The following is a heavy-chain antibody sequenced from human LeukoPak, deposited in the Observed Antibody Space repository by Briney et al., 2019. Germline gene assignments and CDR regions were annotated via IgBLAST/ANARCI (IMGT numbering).Heavy chain of an antibody. CDR2: ISSSSSTI. CDR3: AREGHGGNYYDFWSGYSSDAFDI. D-gene: IGHD3-3*01. CDR1: GFTFSSYS. Sequence: GGSLRLSCAASGFTFSSYSMNWVRQAPGKGLEWVSYISSSSSTIYYADSVKGRFTISRDNAKNSLYLRMNSLRAEDTAVYYCAREGHGGNYYDFWSGYSSDAFDIWGQGTMVTVSS. V-gene: IGHV3-48*01. J-gene: IGHJ3*02.